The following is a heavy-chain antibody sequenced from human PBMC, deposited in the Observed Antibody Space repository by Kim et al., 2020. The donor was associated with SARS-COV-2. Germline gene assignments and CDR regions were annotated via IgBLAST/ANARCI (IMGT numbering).Heavy chain of an antibody. V-gene: IGHV4-61*02. CDR1: GGSISSGSYY. J-gene: IGHJ6*02. CDR3: ARGIAAAEQYYYYYYGMDV. D-gene: IGHD6-13*01. Sequence: SETLSLTCTVSGGSISSGSYYWSWIRQPAGKGLEWIGRIYTSGSTNYNPSLKSRVTISVDTSKNQFSLKLSSVTAADTAVYYCARGIAAAEQYYYYYYGMDVWGQGTTVTVSS. CDR2: IYTSGST.